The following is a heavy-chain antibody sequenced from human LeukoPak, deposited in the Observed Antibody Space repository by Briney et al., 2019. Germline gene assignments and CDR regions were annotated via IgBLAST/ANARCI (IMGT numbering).Heavy chain of an antibody. V-gene: IGHV3-23*01. D-gene: IGHD6-13*01. CDR3: ANTRIAAALFDY. CDR1: GFTISTYA. Sequence: GGSLRLSCAASGFTISTYAMSWVRQAPGKGLEWVSATGGSDGATYYADSVKGRFTISRDNSKNTLYLQMNSLRAEDTAVYYCANTRIAAALFDYWGQGTLVTVSS. CDR2: TGGSDGAT. J-gene: IGHJ4*02.